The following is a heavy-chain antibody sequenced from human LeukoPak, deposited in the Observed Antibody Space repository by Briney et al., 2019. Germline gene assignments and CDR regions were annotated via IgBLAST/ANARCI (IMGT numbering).Heavy chain of an antibody. V-gene: IGHV1-18*04. CDR3: TRDPGDCGGDCYWDY. CDR1: GYTFTGYS. D-gene: IGHD2-21*02. J-gene: IGHJ4*02. CDR2: ISAYNGNT. Sequence: ASVKVSCKASGYTFTGYSLHWVRQAPGQGLEWMGWISAYNGNTNYAQNLQGRVTMTTDTSTSTAYMELRSLRSDDTAVYYCTRDPGDCGGDCYWDYWGQGTLVTVSS.